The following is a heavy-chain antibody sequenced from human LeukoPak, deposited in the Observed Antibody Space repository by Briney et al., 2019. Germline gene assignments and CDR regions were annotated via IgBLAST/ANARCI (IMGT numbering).Heavy chain of an antibody. CDR2: VSYSGSG. V-gene: IGHV4-39*01. CDR3: ARQSIAVAGRHFDL. CDR1: GFTFSNAW. J-gene: IGHJ2*01. Sequence: PGGSLRLSCAASGFTFSNAWMSWIRQPPGKGLEWFGSVSYSGSGYYNPSLKSRVIISVDTSKNQFSLKLSSVTAADTAVYYCARQSIAVAGRHFDLWGRGTLVTVSS. D-gene: IGHD6-19*01.